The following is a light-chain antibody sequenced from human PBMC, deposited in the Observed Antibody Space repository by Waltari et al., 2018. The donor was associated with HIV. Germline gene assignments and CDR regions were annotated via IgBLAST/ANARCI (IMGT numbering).Light chain of an antibody. CDR3: QQYGSSPLFT. CDR2: DAS. CDR1: ERVGSNQ. Sequence: DIVLTQSPGTLSLSPGEKATLSCRASERVGSNQLACYQQRPGQTPRLLIYDASSRATGIPDRFSGSGSWTDFTLTITRLEPDDFAVYYCQQYGSSPLFTFGPGTKVDFK. V-gene: IGKV3-20*01. J-gene: IGKJ3*01.